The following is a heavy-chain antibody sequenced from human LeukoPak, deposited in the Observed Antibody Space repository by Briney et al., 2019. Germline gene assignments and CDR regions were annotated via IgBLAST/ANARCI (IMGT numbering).Heavy chain of an antibody. CDR1: GFTFSSYA. J-gene: IGHJ5*02. Sequence: GGSLRLSCAASGFTFSSYAMSWVRQAPGKELEWVSAISGGGDTTYYADSVRGRFTVSRDNSKNTLYLQMNSLRAEDTAVYYCAKTSGGRGKNWFDPWGQGTLVTVSS. CDR3: AKTSGGRGKNWFDP. D-gene: IGHD2-15*01. CDR2: ISGGGDTT. V-gene: IGHV3-23*01.